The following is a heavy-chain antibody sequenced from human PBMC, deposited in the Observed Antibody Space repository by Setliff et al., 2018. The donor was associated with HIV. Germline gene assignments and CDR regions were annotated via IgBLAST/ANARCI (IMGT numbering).Heavy chain of an antibody. V-gene: IGHV4-39*01. CDR3: ARLKTGPAPVDY. J-gene: IGHJ4*02. D-gene: IGHD1-1*01. CDR2: KYNGGNI. Sequence: SETLSLTCTLSGDSISSGFYYWGWIRQPPGKGLEWIGSKYNGGNIYYNPSLKNRVTISIDTSKNQFYLKLSSVTAADTAVYFCARLKTGPAPVDYWGQGTLVTVSS. CDR1: GDSISSGFYY.